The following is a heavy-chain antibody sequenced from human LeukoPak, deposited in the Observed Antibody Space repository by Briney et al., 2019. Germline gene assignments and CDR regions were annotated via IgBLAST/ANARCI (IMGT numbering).Heavy chain of an antibody. V-gene: IGHV3-15*01. CDR2: IKSKSNGGTT. D-gene: IGHD3-3*01. J-gene: IGHJ3*01. CDR3: TTNPFDFWSSQGF. Sequence: KPGGSLRLSCAASEFTFSDYYMSWIRQAPGKGLEWVGRIKSKSNGGTTDYAAPVKGRFTISRDDSENSLFLQMNSLKTEDTAVYYCTTNPFDFWSSQGFWGQGTMVTVSS. CDR1: EFTFSDYY.